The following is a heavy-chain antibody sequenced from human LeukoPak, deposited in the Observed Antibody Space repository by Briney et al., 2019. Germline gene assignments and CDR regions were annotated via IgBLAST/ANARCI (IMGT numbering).Heavy chain of an antibody. CDR1: GYTFTGYY. CDR2: INPNSGGT. V-gene: IGHV1-2*02. Sequence: ASVKVSCKAPGYTFTGYYMHWVRQAPGQGLEWMGWINPNSGGTNYAQKFQGRVTMTRDTSISTAYMELSRLRSEDTAVYYCARGRITILPLGYWGQGTLVTVSS. J-gene: IGHJ4*02. D-gene: IGHD3-9*01. CDR3: ARGRITILPLGY.